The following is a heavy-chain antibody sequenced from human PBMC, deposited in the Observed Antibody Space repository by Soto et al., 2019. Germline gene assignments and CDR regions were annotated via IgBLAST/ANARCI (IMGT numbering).Heavy chain of an antibody. D-gene: IGHD3-10*01. CDR2: ISSSGSTI. CDR3: ARDHLWFGDTTYTDY. CDR1: GFTFSDYY. J-gene: IGHJ4*02. Sequence: VGSLRLSCAASGFTFSDYYMSWIRQAPGKGLEWVSYISSSGSTIYYADSVKGRFTISRDNAKNSLYLQMNSLRAEDTAVYYCARDHLWFGDTTYTDYWGQGTLVTVSS. V-gene: IGHV3-11*01.